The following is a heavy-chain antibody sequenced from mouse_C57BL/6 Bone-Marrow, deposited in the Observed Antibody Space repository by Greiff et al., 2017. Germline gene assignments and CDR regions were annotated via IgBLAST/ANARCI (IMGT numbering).Heavy chain of an antibody. CDR1: GYSITSGYY. CDR3: ARDDYDFDY. Sequence: EVKLQESGPGLVKPSQSLSLTCSVTGYSITSGYYWNWIRQFPGNKLEWRGYISYDGSNNYNPSLKNRISLTRDTSKNQFFLKLNSVTTEDTATYYCARDDYDFDYWGQGTTLTVSS. CDR2: ISYDGSN. D-gene: IGHD2-4*01. J-gene: IGHJ2*01. V-gene: IGHV3-6*01.